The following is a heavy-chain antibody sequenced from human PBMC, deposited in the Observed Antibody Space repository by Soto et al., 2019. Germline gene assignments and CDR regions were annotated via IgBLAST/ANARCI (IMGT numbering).Heavy chain of an antibody. V-gene: IGHV3-30*18. CDR1: GFTFSSYG. CDR3: AKADAFDI. CDR2: ISYDGSNK. Sequence: VQLVESGGGVVQPGRSLRLSCAASGFTFSSYGMHWVRQAPGKGLEWVAVISYDGSNKYYADSVKGRFTISRDNSKNTLYLQMNSLRAEDTAVYYCAKADAFDIWGQGTMVTVSS. J-gene: IGHJ3*02.